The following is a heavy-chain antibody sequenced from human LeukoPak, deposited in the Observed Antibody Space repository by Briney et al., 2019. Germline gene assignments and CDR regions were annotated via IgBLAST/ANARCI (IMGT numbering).Heavy chain of an antibody. Sequence: GGSLRLSCAASGFTFSSYAMSWVRQAPGKGLEWVSAISGSGGSTYYADSVKGRFAISRDNSKNTLYLQMNSLRAEDTAVYYCAKTFGDSSGYYFDYWGQGTLVTVSS. CDR3: AKTFGDSSGYYFDY. CDR1: GFTFSSYA. J-gene: IGHJ4*02. D-gene: IGHD3-22*01. CDR2: ISGSGGST. V-gene: IGHV3-23*01.